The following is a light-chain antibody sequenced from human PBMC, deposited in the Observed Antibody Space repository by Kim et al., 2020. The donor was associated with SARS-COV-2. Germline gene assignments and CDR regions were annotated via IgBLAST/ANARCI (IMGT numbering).Light chain of an antibody. CDR2: GNS. CDR1: SSSIGAGYD. CDR3: QSYDSSLSGYV. Sequence: RVTISCTGGSSSIGAGYDVHWYQHLPGTAPKLLIYGNSNRPSGVPDRFSGSKSGTSASLAITGLQAEDEADYYCQSYDSSLSGYVFGTGTKVTVL. V-gene: IGLV1-40*01. J-gene: IGLJ1*01.